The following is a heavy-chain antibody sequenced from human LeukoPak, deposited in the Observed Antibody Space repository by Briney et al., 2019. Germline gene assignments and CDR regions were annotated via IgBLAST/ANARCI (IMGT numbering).Heavy chain of an antibody. Sequence: SETLSLTCTVSGYSISSGYYWGWLRQPPGKGLEWIGSIYHSGSTYYNPSLKRRVTISEDTSKNQFSLKLSSVTAADTAVYYCARGLLAFYYYYYMDVWGKRTTVTVSS. CDR1: GYSISSGYY. D-gene: IGHD2-15*01. J-gene: IGHJ6*03. CDR3: ARGLLAFYYYYYMDV. V-gene: IGHV4-38-2*02. CDR2: IYHSGST.